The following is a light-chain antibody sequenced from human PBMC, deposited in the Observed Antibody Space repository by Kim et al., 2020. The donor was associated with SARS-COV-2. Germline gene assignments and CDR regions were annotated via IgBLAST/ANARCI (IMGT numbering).Light chain of an antibody. CDR2: GNN. CDR1: DNNCGGQV. J-gene: IGLJ3*02. CDR3: SAWDDRLKAWV. Sequence: AAHTCSGNDNNCGGQVVAWLQQHQAHPPKLRAYGNNKRPSGIAERFSASRSGNAAFLTITGLQPEDEADYYCSAWDDRLKAWVFGGGTQLTVL. V-gene: IGLV10-54*04.